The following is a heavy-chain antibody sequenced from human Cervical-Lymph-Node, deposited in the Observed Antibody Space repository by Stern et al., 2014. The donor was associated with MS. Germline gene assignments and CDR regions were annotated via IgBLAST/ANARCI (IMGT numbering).Heavy chain of an antibody. CDR1: GGSISNYS. CDR2: IYSVGTD. V-gene: IGHV4-59*08. J-gene: IGHJ4*02. Sequence: QLQLQESGPGLVKPSETLSLTCTVSGGSISNYSWSWVRQPPGKGLEWIGYIYSVGTDNYNPSIMRRVTISVDTSTNQYSLTQRSVSVADTALYYGARHGDTSFVYWGQGTLVTISS. D-gene: IGHD2-21*02. CDR3: ARHGDTSFVY.